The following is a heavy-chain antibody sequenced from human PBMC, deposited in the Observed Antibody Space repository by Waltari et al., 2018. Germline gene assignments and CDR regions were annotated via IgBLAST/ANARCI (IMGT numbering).Heavy chain of an antibody. Sequence: EVQLVESGGGLVQPGGSLRLSCAPPVFTFSSHWMDWVRQPPGKGLVWVSRFRGDGGDSTYADSVKGRFTISRDNAKNTLYLQMNSLRAEDTAIYYCATDLILGSGSLGYWGQGTLVTVSS. CDR2: FRGDGGDS. V-gene: IGHV3-74*03. CDR1: VFTFSSHW. CDR3: ATDLILGSGSLGY. D-gene: IGHD1-26*01. J-gene: IGHJ4*02.